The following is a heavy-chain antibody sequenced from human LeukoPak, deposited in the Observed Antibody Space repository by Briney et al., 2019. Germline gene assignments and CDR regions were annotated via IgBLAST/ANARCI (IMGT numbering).Heavy chain of an antibody. CDR1: GFIFSVYE. CDR3: ARIFRDHYDSSGYSYYYYYGMDV. J-gene: IGHJ6*02. CDR2: ISSSGSTI. V-gene: IGHV3-48*03. Sequence: GSLRLSCSASGFIFSVYEMNWVRQAPGKGREWVSYISSSGSTIEYADSVKGRFTISRDNAKNSLYLQMNSLRAEDTAVYFCARIFRDHYDSSGYSYYYYYGMDVWGQGTTVIVSS. D-gene: IGHD3-22*01.